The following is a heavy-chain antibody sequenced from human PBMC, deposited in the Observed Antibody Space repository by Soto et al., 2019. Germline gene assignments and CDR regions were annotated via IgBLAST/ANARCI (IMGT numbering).Heavy chain of an antibody. CDR1: GFTFFNYW. D-gene: IGHD3-10*01. J-gene: IGHJ4*02. CDR2: INFDGSAE. CDR3: ATREGAVGGATGY. V-gene: IGHV3-7*01. Sequence: EVQLMESGGGLVQPGGSLRLSCAASGFTFFNYWMTWVRQAPGKGLERVAHINFDGSAEYYVDSVKGRFTISRDNAKNSLFLPMIGLRAEDTAVYYCATREGAVGGATGYCGQGTQVTVSS.